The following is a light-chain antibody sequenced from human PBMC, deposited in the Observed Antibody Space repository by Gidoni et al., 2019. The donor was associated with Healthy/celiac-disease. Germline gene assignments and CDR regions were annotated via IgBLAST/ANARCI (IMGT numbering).Light chain of an antibody. CDR1: QSISSW. Sequence: DIQMTQSPSTLSASVGDRVPITCRASQSISSWLAWYQQKPGKAPKLLIYKASSLESGVPSRFSGSGSGTEFTLTISSLQPDDFATYYCQQYNSYLFGGGTKVEIK. CDR3: QQYNSYL. V-gene: IGKV1-5*03. J-gene: IGKJ4*01. CDR2: KAS.